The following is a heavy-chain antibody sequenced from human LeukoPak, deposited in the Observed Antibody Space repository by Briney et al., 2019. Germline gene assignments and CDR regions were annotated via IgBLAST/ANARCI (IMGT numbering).Heavy chain of an antibody. V-gene: IGHV3-11*01. D-gene: IGHD6-6*01. CDR3: ARDPDTSSKVDY. CDR1: GFTFSDHY. J-gene: IGHJ4*02. Sequence: GGSLRLSCAASGFTFSDHYMSWIRQTPGKGLEWVSRISRDTESVKGRFTISRDNTKNSLYLQMSSLRVDDTAVYYCARDPDTSSKVDYWGQGTQVTVSS. CDR2: IS.